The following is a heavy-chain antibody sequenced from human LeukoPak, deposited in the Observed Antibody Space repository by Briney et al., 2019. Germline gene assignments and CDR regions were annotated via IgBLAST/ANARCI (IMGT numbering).Heavy chain of an antibody. CDR1: GGSFSGYY. J-gene: IGHJ6*02. V-gene: IGHV4-34*01. CDR3: ARGVWLRMGYHYGMDV. D-gene: IGHD5-12*01. Sequence: SETLSLTCAVYGGSFSGYYWSWIRQPPGKGLEWIGEINHSGSTNYNPSLKSRATISVDTSKNQFSLKLSSVTAADTAVYYCARGVWLRMGYHYGMDVWGQGTTVTVSS. CDR2: INHSGST.